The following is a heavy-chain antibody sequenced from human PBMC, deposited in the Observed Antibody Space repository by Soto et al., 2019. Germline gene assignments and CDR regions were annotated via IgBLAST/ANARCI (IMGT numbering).Heavy chain of an antibody. CDR2: IYPGDSDT. Sequence: GESLKISCKGSGYSFTTHWIGWVRQMPGKGLEWMGIIYPGDSDTKYSPSFQGQVTISADKSISTAYLQWSSLKASDTAIYYCARGGDRGGYDWRAFDDWGKGALVTVGS. J-gene: IGHJ4*02. CDR3: ARGGDRGGYDWRAFDD. V-gene: IGHV5-51*01. D-gene: IGHD5-12*01. CDR1: GYSFTTHW.